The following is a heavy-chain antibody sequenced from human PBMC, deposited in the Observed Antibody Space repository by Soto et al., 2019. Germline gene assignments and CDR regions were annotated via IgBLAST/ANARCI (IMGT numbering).Heavy chain of an antibody. D-gene: IGHD3-3*02. V-gene: IGHV3-11*01. CDR2: ISSSGSTI. Sequence: GGSLRLSCAASGFTFSDYYMSWIRQAPGKGLEWVSYISSSGSTIYYADSVKGRFTISRDNAKNSLYLQMNSLRAEDTAVYFCAKYFADNSFFYMDVWGKGTTVTVSS. CDR3: AKYFADNSFFYMDV. CDR1: GFTFSDYY. J-gene: IGHJ6*03.